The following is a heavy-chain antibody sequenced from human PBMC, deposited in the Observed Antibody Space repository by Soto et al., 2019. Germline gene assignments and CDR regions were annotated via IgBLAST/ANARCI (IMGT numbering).Heavy chain of an antibody. V-gene: IGHV3-66*04. CDR1: GFTVSSNY. CDR3: ARLHYYGSD. CDR2: IYSGGST. Sequence: EVQLVESGGGLVQPGGSLRLSCAASGFTVSSNYMTWVRQAPGQGLECVSIIYSGGSTDYADSVKGRFTISRDISQNTLYLQMNSLRGEDTAVYYCARLHYYGSDWGQGTLVTVSS. J-gene: IGHJ4*02. D-gene: IGHD3-10*01.